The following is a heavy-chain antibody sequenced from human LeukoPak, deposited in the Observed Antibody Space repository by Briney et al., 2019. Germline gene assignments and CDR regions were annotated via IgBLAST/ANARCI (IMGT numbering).Heavy chain of an antibody. V-gene: IGHV4-59*11. CDR3: ARIISGVSYFDS. D-gene: IGHD3-3*01. Sequence: SETLSLTCTVSGGSISSHYWTWVRQPPGKGLEWIGYMSYSGTTNYNPSLKSRVTIPVDTSKSQFSLRLNSVTAADTAVYYCARIISGVSYFDSWGQGTLVTVSS. CDR1: GGSISSHY. CDR2: MSYSGTT. J-gene: IGHJ4*02.